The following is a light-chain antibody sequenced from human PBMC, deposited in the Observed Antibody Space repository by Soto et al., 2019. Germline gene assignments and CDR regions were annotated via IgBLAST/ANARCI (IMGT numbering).Light chain of an antibody. V-gene: IGLV1-40*01. CDR1: SSNIGAGYD. J-gene: IGLJ2*01. CDR2: GNS. Sequence: QAVVTQPPSVSGAPGQRVTISCTGSSSNIGAGYDVHWYQQLPGTAPKLLIYGNSNRPSGVPDRFSGSKSGTSASLAITGLQAEDEADYYCVLYMRSGISVFGGGTKLTVL. CDR3: VLYMRSGISV.